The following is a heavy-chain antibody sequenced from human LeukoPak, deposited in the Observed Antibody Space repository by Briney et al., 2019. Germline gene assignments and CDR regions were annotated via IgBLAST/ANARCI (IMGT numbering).Heavy chain of an antibody. D-gene: IGHD2-8*02. CDR3: ARRKDDTGEFYNWFDP. CDR2: IHHTGSA. Sequence: SQTLSLTCTVSGGSISHGAYYWGWIRQYPGKGLEWIGHIHHTGSAFYNPSLKSPVTISVDTSTSQFSLNLNSVTVADTAVYYCARRKDDTGEFYNWFDPWGQGTLVTVSS. V-gene: IGHV4-31*01. CDR1: GGSISHGAYY. J-gene: IGHJ5*02.